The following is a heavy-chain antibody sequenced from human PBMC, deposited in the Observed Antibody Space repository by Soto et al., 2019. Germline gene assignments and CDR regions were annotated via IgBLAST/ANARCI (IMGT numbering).Heavy chain of an antibody. D-gene: IGHD4-4*01. J-gene: IGHJ5*02. CDR2: ISGQGGTT. Sequence: PGGSLRLSCVASGFSFSSSALTWVRQAPGKGLEWVADISGQGGTTYYADSVKGRFIISRDNSKNTLSLQMTSLRVEDTAVYYCAKENDYSIIESNWFDAWGLGTLVTVSS. V-gene: IGHV3-23*01. CDR1: GFSFSSSA. CDR3: AKENDYSIIESNWFDA.